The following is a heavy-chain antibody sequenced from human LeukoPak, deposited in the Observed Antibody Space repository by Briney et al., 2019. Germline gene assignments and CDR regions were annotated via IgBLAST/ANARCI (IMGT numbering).Heavy chain of an antibody. CDR1: GFIFSNFR. V-gene: IGHV3-48*02. Sequence: GGSLRLSCVASGFIFSNFRMDWARQAPGKGLEWISYITKTSTSMYYADSVKGRFTISRDNGKNSLFLQMNSLRDADTAVYYCARGYDSGYYPPHLDYWGQGTLDTVSS. CDR3: ARGYDSGYYPPHLDY. J-gene: IGHJ4*02. D-gene: IGHD3-22*01. CDR2: ITKTSTSM.